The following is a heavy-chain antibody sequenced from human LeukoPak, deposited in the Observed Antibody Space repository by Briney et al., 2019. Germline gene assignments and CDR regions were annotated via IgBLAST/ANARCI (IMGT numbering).Heavy chain of an antibody. J-gene: IGHJ4*02. D-gene: IGHD2-2*01. CDR1: GYTFTGYY. Sequence: ASVKVSCKASGYTFTGYYMHWVRQAPGQGLEWMGRINPNSGGTNYAQKFQGRVTMTRDTSISTAYMELSRLRSDDTAVYYCASWDTVVVPAATFDYWGQGTLVTVSS. V-gene: IGHV1-2*06. CDR2: INPNSGGT. CDR3: ASWDTVVVPAATFDY.